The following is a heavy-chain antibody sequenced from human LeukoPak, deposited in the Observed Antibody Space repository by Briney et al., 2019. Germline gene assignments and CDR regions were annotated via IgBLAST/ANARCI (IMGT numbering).Heavy chain of an antibody. V-gene: IGHV3-23*01. Sequence: PGGSLRLSCATSGFIFNYYAMSWVRQAPGKGLEWVSCISGSDGSTYYANSVKGRFSISRDNSKKTLFLQMNSLRAEDTAVYYCAKSGYSSGWFRAFDIWGQGTLVTVSS. CDR1: GFIFNYYA. J-gene: IGHJ3*02. D-gene: IGHD6-19*01. CDR3: AKSGYSSGWFRAFDI. CDR2: ISGSDGST.